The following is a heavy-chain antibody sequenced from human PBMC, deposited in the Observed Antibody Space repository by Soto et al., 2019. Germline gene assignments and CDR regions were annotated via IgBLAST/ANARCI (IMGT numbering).Heavy chain of an antibody. CDR3: ARSLENYFQY. CDR2: IYYSGSP. V-gene: IGHV4-31*03. J-gene: IGHJ4*02. Sequence: QVQLQESGPGLVKPSQTLSLTCTVSGGSISSGGYYWSWIRQHPGKGLEGIGNIYYSGSPYYNPSIKSRATISVDMSKNQFSLKLSAVTAADTAVYYCARSLENYFQYWGQGTLVTVSS. CDR1: GGSISSGGYY. D-gene: IGHD1-1*01.